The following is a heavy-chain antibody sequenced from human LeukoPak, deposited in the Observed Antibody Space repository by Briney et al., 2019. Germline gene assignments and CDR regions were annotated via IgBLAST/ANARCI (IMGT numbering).Heavy chain of an antibody. V-gene: IGHV4-39*01. J-gene: IGHJ4*02. Sequence: PSETLSLTCTVSGGSISISSYYWGWIRQPPGKGLEWIGSIYYSGSTYYNPSLKSRVTISVDTSKNQFSLKLSSVTAADTAVYYCASSGSSIGTVDYWGQGTLVTVSS. CDR2: IYYSGST. CDR3: ASSGSSIGTVDY. D-gene: IGHD1-26*01. CDR1: GGSISISSYY.